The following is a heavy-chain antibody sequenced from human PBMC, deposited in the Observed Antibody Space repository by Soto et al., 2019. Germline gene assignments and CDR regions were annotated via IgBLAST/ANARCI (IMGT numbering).Heavy chain of an antibody. V-gene: IGHV3-33*01. CDR1: GFTFSSYG. CDR2: IWYDGSNK. Sequence: QVQLVESGGAVVQPGRSLRLSCAASGFTFSSYGMHWVRQAPGKGLEWVAVIWYDGSNKYYADSVKGRFTISRDNSKNTLYLQMNSLRAEDTAVYYCARDIVTVTAYYYGMDVWGQGTTVTVSS. J-gene: IGHJ6*02. D-gene: IGHD4-4*01. CDR3: ARDIVTVTAYYYGMDV.